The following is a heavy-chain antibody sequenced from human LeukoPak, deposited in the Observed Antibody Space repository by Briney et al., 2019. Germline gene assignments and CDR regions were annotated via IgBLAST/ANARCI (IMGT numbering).Heavy chain of an antibody. CDR2: IYTSGST. J-gene: IGHJ6*03. CDR1: GGSISSGSYY. Sequence: PSETLSLTCTVSGGSISSGSYYRSWIRQPAGKGLEWIGRIYTSGSTNYNPSLKSRDTISVDTSKNQFSLKLSSVTAADTAVYYCARDLYGGYVKAHYYMDVWGKGTTVTVSS. CDR3: ARDLYGGYVKAHYYMDV. D-gene: IGHD5-12*01. V-gene: IGHV4-61*02.